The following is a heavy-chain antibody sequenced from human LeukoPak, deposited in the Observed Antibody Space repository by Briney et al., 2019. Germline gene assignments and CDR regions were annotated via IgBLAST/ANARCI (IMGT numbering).Heavy chain of an antibody. CDR1: GGSISSYY. CDR3: ARGYGGYYDGSGSFFDY. J-gene: IGHJ4*02. D-gene: IGHD3-10*01. Sequence: NASETLSLTCTVSGGSISSYYWSWIRQPPRKGLEWIGYIYYSGSADYNPSLKSRVTISVDTSKNQFSLTLSSVTAADTAVYYCARGYGGYYDGSGSFFDYWGQGALVTVSS. V-gene: IGHV4-59*01. CDR2: IYYSGSA.